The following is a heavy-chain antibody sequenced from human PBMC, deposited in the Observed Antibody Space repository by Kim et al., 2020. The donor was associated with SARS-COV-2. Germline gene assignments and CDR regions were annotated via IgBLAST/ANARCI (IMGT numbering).Heavy chain of an antibody. CDR2: YDRSKN. CDR3: ANFES. J-gene: IGHJ4*02. V-gene: IGHV3-33*06. Sequence: YDRSKNDYANSVKGRFTISRDNSKNMLFLQMNSLRAEDTAVYYCANFESWGQGTLVTVSS.